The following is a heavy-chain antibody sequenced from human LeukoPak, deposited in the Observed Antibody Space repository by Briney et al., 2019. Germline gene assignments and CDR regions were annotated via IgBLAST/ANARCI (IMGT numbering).Heavy chain of an antibody. V-gene: IGHV5-51*01. Sequence: GESLKISCKSSGYSFTSYWIGWVRQMPGKGLEWMGIIYPRDSDTRYSPSFQGQVTMSADKSISTAYLQWSSLTASDTATYYCARRYYDSGSYYFDYWGQGTLVTVSS. CDR3: ARRYYDSGSYYFDY. CDR1: GYSFTSYW. J-gene: IGHJ4*02. CDR2: IYPRDSDT. D-gene: IGHD3-10*01.